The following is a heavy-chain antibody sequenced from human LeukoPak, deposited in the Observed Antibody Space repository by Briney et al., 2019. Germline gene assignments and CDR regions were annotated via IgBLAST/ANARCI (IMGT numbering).Heavy chain of an antibody. CDR1: GITLSNYA. CDR3: AKRGVVIRDFLVGFHKEAYYFDS. V-gene: IGHV3-23*01. CDR2: ISGSGGGT. J-gene: IGHJ4*02. D-gene: IGHD3-10*01. Sequence: QTGGSLRLSCAVSGITLSNYAMSWVRQAPGKGLEWVAGISGSGGGTNYADSVKGRFTISRDNPKNTLYLQMNNLRADDTAVYFCAKRGVVIRDFLVGFHKEAYYFDSWGQGALVTVPS.